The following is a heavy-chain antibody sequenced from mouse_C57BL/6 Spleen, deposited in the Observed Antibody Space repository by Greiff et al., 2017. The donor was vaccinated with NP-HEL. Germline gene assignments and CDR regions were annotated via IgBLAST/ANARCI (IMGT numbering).Heavy chain of an antibody. CDR1: GYTFTGYW. V-gene: IGHV1-9*01. Sequence: QVQLQQSGAELMKPGASVKLSCKATGYTFTGYWIEWVKQRPGHGLEWIGEILPGSGSTNYNEKFKGKATFTADTSSNTAYMQLSSLTTEDSAIYYCARGEFYYYGSSYRWFAYWGQGTLVTVSA. CDR2: ILPGSGST. D-gene: IGHD1-1*01. J-gene: IGHJ3*01. CDR3: ARGEFYYYGSSYRWFAY.